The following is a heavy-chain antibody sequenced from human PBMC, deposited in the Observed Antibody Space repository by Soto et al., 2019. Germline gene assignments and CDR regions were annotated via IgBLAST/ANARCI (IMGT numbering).Heavy chain of an antibody. CDR3: ASPDAYCSSTSCPFDY. J-gene: IGHJ4*02. V-gene: IGHV4-38-2*01. CDR1: GYSISSGYY. D-gene: IGHD2-2*01. Sequence: SETLSLTCAVSGYSISSGYYWGWIRQPPGKGLEWIGSIYHSGSTYYNPSLKSRVTISVDTSKNQFSLKLSSVTAADTAVYYCASPDAYCSSTSCPFDYWGQGTLVTVFS. CDR2: IYHSGST.